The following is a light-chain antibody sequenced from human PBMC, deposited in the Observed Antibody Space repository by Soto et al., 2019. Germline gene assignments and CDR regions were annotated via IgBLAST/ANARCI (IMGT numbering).Light chain of an antibody. J-gene: IGLJ3*02. CDR1: SSNIGRGYD. Sequence: QSVLTQPPSVSGAPGQRVTISCTGSSSNIGRGYDVHWYQQVPGSAPRLLLSGDNTRPSGVPDRFSGSRSGTSASLAITGLQAEDEADYYCQTFDSSLTASVFGGGTQLTVL. V-gene: IGLV1-40*01. CDR3: QTFDSSLTASV. CDR2: GDN.